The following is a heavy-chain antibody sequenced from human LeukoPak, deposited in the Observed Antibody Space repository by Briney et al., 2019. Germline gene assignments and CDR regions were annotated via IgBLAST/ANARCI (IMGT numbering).Heavy chain of an antibody. CDR1: GGSISSGSYY. J-gene: IGHJ2*01. Sequence: ETLSLTCTVSGGSISSGSYYWSWIRQPAGKGLEWIGYIYYSGSTNYNPSLKSRVTISVDTSKNQFSLKLSSVTAADTAVYYCARVYYSSSYDYWYFDLWGRGTLVTVSS. D-gene: IGHD6-13*01. CDR2: IYYSGST. V-gene: IGHV4-61*10. CDR3: ARVYYSSSYDYWYFDL.